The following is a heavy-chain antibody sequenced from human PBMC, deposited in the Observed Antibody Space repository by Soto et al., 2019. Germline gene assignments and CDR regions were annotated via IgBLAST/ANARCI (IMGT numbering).Heavy chain of an antibody. D-gene: IGHD1-26*01. J-gene: IGHJ4*02. CDR2: IIPSSGST. CDR3: ARDQYSGSFLY. CDR1: GYTFTGYY. V-gene: IGHV1-2*02. Sequence: ASVKVSFKASGYTFTGYYMHWVRQAPGQGVEWMGWIIPSSGSTNYAQKFQGRVTMTRDTSIATAYMELSRLTSDDTAVYHCARDQYSGSFLYWGQGTLVTVSS.